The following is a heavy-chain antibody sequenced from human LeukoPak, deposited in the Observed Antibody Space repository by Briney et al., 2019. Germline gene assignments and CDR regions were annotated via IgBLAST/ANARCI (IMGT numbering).Heavy chain of an antibody. CDR3: ARGKSFTYYGMDV. CDR1: GFTFDDYA. J-gene: IGHJ6*02. Sequence: RPGGSLRLSCAASGFTFDDYAMHWVRQAPGKGLEWVSGISWNSGSIGYADSVKGRFTISRDNAKNSLYLQMNSLRDEDTAVYYCARGKSFTYYGMDVWGQGTTVTVSS. V-gene: IGHV3-9*01. CDR2: ISWNSGSI.